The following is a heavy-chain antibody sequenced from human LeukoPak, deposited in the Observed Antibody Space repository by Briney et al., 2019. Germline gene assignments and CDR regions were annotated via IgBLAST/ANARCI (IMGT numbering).Heavy chain of an antibody. D-gene: IGHD6-19*01. V-gene: IGHV3-30*02. CDR3: ARGGKIPLAGTRSPQYFQH. CDR1: GFTFSSYG. J-gene: IGHJ1*01. CDR2: IRYDGTNK. Sequence: GGSLRLSCAASGFTFSSYGMHWVRQAPGKGLEWVTYIRYDGTNKYYADSVKGRFTISRDNSKNTLYLQMNSLRPEDTAVYYCARGGKIPLAGTRSPQYFQHWGQGTLVTVSS.